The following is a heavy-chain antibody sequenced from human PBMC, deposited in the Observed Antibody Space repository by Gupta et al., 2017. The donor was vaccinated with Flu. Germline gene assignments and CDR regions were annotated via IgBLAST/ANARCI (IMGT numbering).Heavy chain of an antibody. V-gene: IGHV3-9*01. J-gene: IGHJ6*02. D-gene: IGHD1-26*01. CDR2: SSWNSDSI. Sequence: EVQLVESGGGLVQPGRSLRLSCAASGFTFDDYAMHWVRQAPGKGLEWVSGSSWNSDSIGYADSVKGRFTSSRDNAKNSLYLQMNSLRAEDTALYYCAKDMLSVVGVDYYYYGMDVWGQGTTVTVSS. CDR1: GFTFDDYA. CDR3: AKDMLSVVGVDYYYYGMDV.